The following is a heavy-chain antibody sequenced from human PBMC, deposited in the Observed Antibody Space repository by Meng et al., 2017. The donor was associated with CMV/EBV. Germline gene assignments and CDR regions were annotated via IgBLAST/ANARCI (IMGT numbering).Heavy chain of an antibody. J-gene: IGHJ4*02. V-gene: IGHV1-69*05. CDR3: ARDLSGDSPGSYYFDY. CDR2: IIPIFGTA. D-gene: IGHD3-10*02. Sequence: SVKVSCKASGGTFSSYAISWVRQAPGQGLEWMGGIIPIFGTANYAQKFQGRVTITTDESTSTAYTELSSLRSEDTAVYYCARDLSGDSPGSYYFDYWGQGTLVTVSS. CDR1: GGTFSSYA.